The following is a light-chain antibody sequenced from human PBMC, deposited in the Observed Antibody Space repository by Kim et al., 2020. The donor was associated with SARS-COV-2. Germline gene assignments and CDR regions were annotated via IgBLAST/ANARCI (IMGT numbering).Light chain of an antibody. CDR1: RSIGNH. J-gene: IGKJ2*01. V-gene: IGKV1-39*01. CDR2: AAS. CDR3: QQSDITPYT. Sequence: DIQMTQSPSSLYASVGDRVTITCRASRSIGNHLNWYQQRPGKAPNLLIYAASNLQTGVSSRFSGSESGTDFTLSIRNLQPEDSATYYCQQSDITPYTFGQGTKLEIK.